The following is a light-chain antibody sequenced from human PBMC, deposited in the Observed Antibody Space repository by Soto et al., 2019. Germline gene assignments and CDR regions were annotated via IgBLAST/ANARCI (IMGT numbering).Light chain of an antibody. Sequence: DIQMTQSPSTLSASVGDRVTITCRASQSISDWLAWYQQKPGKAPKLLIYKASSLESGVPSGFSGSGSGTEFTLTISSLQPDDSATYYCHQYNSYSRTFGQGTTVDIK. CDR1: QSISDW. CDR3: HQYNSYSRT. V-gene: IGKV1-5*03. J-gene: IGKJ1*01. CDR2: KAS.